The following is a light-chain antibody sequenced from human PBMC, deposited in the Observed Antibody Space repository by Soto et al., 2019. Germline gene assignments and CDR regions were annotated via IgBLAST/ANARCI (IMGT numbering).Light chain of an antibody. CDR2: KAS. J-gene: IGKJ2*01. CDR3: QQYNSYSPYT. V-gene: IGKV1-5*03. CDR1: QSISSW. Sequence: DIQMTQSPSTLSASVGDRVTITCRASQSISSWLAWYQQKPGKAPKLLIYKASSLESGVPSRFSGSGSGTEFTLTISSLQPDDFAPYYCQQYNSYSPYTFGHGTKLEIK.